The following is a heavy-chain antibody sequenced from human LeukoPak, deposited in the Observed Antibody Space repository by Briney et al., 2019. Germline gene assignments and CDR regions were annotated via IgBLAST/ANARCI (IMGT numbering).Heavy chain of an antibody. Sequence: ASVKVSCKASGYTFTSYDINWARQATGQGLEWMGWMNPNSGNTGYAQKFQGRVTMTRNTSISTAYMELSSLRSEDTAVYYCARGFTMVRGVIINFDYWGQGTLVTVSS. V-gene: IGHV1-8*02. CDR3: ARGFTMVRGVIINFDY. CDR2: MNPNSGNT. CDR1: GYTFTSYD. J-gene: IGHJ4*02. D-gene: IGHD3-10*01.